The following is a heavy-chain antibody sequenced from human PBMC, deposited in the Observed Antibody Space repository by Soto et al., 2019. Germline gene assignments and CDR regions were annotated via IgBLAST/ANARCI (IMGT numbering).Heavy chain of an antibody. CDR1: GGSISGCY. Sequence: QVQLQESGPGLVKPSETLSLSCLVSGGSISGCYWNWIRQPPGKGLEWIGSIYSTGSTNYNPSLKSRITISVDRSKNQISLKLTSVTAADTAVYYCARGDTFDIWGQGTMVSVSS. CDR2: IYSTGST. V-gene: IGHV4-59*01. CDR3: ARGDTFDI. J-gene: IGHJ3*02.